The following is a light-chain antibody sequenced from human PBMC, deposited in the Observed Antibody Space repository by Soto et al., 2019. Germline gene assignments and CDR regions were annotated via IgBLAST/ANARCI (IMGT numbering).Light chain of an antibody. CDR2: GAS. V-gene: IGKV3-20*01. Sequence: EIVLTQSPGTLSLSPGERATLSCRASQSVSSSHLAWYQQKPGQAPRLLIYGASTRATGIPDRFSGSGSGTDFTLTISRLEPEDFVVYYCQQYGSSPPLTFGGGTKVDI. J-gene: IGKJ4*01. CDR1: QSVSSSH. CDR3: QQYGSSPPLT.